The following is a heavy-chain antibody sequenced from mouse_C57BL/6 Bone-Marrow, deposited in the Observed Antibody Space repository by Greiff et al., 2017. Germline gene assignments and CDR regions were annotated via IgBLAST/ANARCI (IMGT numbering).Heavy chain of an antibody. CDR1: GYTFTDYN. Sequence: VQLQQSGPELVKPGASVKMSCKASGYTFTDYNMHWVKQSHGKSLEWIGYINPNNGGTSYNQKFKGKATLTVNKYSSTAYMEHRSLTSEDSAVYYCARDTTVRHDCDYSGQGTTLTVSS. CDR2: INPNNGGT. J-gene: IGHJ2*01. V-gene: IGHV1-22*01. D-gene: IGHD1-1*01. CDR3: ARDTTVRHDCDY.